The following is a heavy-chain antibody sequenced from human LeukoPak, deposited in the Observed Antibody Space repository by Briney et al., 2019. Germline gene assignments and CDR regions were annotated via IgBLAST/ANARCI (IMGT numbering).Heavy chain of an antibody. J-gene: IGHJ4*02. D-gene: IGHD2-2*01. Sequence: GGSLRLSCAASGFTFNNYAMSWVRQAPGKGLEWVSGISGRGASKYYADSVKGRFTIPRDNSKNTLYLQMNSLRAEDTAVYYCAKGVVVAPDVTPFDYWGQGTLVTVSS. V-gene: IGHV3-23*01. CDR3: AKGVVVAPDVTPFDY. CDR2: ISGRGASK. CDR1: GFTFNNYA.